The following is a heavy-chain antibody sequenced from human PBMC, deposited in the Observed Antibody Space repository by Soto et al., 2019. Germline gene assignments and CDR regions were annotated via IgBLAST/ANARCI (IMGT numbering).Heavy chain of an antibody. Sequence: QVQLVQSGAEVKKPGASVKVSCKASGYTFTGYYMHWVRQAPGQRLEWMGWINPNSGGTNYAQKFQGRVTMTRDTSISTAYMELSRLRSDDTAVYYCARVRYYYDSSGRADAFDIWGQGTMVTVSS. V-gene: IGHV1-2*02. J-gene: IGHJ3*02. CDR2: INPNSGGT. CDR3: ARVRYYYDSSGRADAFDI. CDR1: GYTFTGYY. D-gene: IGHD3-22*01.